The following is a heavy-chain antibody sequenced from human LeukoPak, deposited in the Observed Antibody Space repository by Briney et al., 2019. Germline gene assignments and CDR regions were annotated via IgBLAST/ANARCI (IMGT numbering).Heavy chain of an antibody. CDR1: GYTFTTYT. Sequence: ASVKVSCKASGYTFTTYTISWVRQAPGHGLEWMGWISTSNGNTNYAQKLQGRVTMTTDTSTSTAYMELRSLRSDDTAVYYCAREEGAPIAAANIWGLGTMVTVSS. CDR3: AREEGAPIAAANI. V-gene: IGHV1-18*01. D-gene: IGHD6-13*01. CDR2: ISTSNGNT. J-gene: IGHJ3*02.